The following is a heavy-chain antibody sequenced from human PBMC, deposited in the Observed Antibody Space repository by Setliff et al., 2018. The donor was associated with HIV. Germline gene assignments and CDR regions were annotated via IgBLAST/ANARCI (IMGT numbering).Heavy chain of an antibody. CDR3: ARDPGDYDRKFEH. Sequence: SETLSLTCSISVGSISFYYWNWLRQTPGKGLEWIAYTLDNGNTHYNPSLESRVTLSLDTSRNLFSLRLASVTAADTAVYYCARDPGDYDRKFEHWGQGALVTVSS. D-gene: IGHD3-22*01. CDR2: TLDNGNT. CDR1: VGSISFYY. J-gene: IGHJ4*02. V-gene: IGHV4-59*01.